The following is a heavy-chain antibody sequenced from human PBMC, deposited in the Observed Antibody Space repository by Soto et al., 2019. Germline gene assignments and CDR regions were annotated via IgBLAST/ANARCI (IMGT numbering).Heavy chain of an antibody. V-gene: IGHV1-18*04. CDR1: GYTFTSYG. D-gene: IGHD3-22*01. J-gene: IGHJ3*02. CDR3: ARVRVTMIVVVITPDGAFDI. CDR2: ISAYNGNT. Sequence: ASVKVSCKASGYTFTSYGISWVRQAPGQGLGWMGWISAYNGNTNHAQKLQGRVTMTTDTSTSTAYMELRSLRSDDTAVYYCARVRVTMIVVVITPDGAFDIWGQGTMVTVSS.